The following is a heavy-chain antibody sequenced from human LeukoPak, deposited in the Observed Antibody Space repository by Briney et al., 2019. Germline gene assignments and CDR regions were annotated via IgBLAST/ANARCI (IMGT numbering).Heavy chain of an antibody. CDR2: IIPIFGTA. D-gene: IGHD3-9*01. CDR1: GGTFSSYA. J-gene: IGHJ4*02. Sequence: ASAKVSCKASGGTFSSYAISWVRQAPGQRLEWMGGIIPIFGTANYAQKFQGRVTITADESTSTAYMELSSLRSEDTAVYYCARADILTGYNFDYWGQGTLVTVSS. V-gene: IGHV1-69*13. CDR3: ARADILTGYNFDY.